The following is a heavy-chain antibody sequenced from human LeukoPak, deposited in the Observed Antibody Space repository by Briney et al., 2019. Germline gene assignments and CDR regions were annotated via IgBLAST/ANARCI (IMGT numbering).Heavy chain of an antibody. CDR1: GYSFTSYW. Sequence: GESLKISCKGSGYSFTSYWIGWVRQMPGKGLEWMGIIYPGDSDTRYSPSSQGQVTISSDKSISTAYLQWSSLKASDTAMYYCARRDYYDSSGYFPYFDYWGQGTLVTVSS. CDR3: ARRDYYDSSGYFPYFDY. D-gene: IGHD3-22*01. J-gene: IGHJ4*02. V-gene: IGHV5-51*01. CDR2: IYPGDSDT.